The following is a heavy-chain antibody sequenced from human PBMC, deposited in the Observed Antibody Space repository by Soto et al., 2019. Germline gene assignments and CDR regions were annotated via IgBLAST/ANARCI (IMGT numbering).Heavy chain of an antibody. CDR2: IWYDGGNT. CDR1: GFTFSGHG. Sequence: GGSLRLSCAASGFTFSGHGMHWVRQAPGKGLEWVAVIWYDGGNTYYGDSVKGRFTISRDNSRNTLYLEMNSRRAEDTAVYYCARDWRHDSSGAIDMWGQGTMVTVSS. V-gene: IGHV3-33*01. CDR3: ARDWRHDSSGAIDM. J-gene: IGHJ3*02. D-gene: IGHD3-22*01.